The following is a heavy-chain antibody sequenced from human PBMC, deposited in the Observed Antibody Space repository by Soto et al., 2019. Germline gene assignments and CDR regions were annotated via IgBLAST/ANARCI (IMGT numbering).Heavy chain of an antibody. D-gene: IGHD5-12*01. J-gene: IGHJ5*02. V-gene: IGHV4-31*03. CDR2: IYYSGST. Sequence: SETLSLTCTVSGGSISSGGYYWSWIRQHPGKGLEWIGYIYYSGSTYYNPSLKSRVTISVDTSKNQFSLKLSSVTAADTAVYYCARGGHPKRGYSGYEVGFANSGTMYNWFDPWGQGTLVTVSS. CDR1: GGSISSGGYY. CDR3: ARGGHPKRGYSGYEVGFANSGTMYNWFDP.